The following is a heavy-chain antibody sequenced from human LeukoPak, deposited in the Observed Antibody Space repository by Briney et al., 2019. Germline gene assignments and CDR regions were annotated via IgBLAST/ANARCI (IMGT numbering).Heavy chain of an antibody. V-gene: IGHV4-59*01. J-gene: IGHJ4*02. CDR2: IYYSGST. CDR1: GSSISSYY. CDR3: ARDIAAAGT. Sequence: SETLSLTCTVSGSSISSYYWSWIRQPPGKGLEWIGYIYYSGSTNYNPSLKSRVTISVDTSKNQFSLKLSSVTAADTAVYYCARDIAAAGTWGQGTLVTVSS. D-gene: IGHD6-13*01.